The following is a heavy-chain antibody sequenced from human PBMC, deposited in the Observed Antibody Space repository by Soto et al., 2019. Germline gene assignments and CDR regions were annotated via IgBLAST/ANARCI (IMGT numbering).Heavy chain of an antibody. Sequence: ASVKVSCKASGYTFTGYYMHWVRQAPGQGLEWMGWINPNSGGTNYAQKFQGRVTMTRDTSISTAYMELSRLRSDDTAVYYCSRAHWSRRSSAFDSWGQGTMVSVSS. D-gene: IGHD1-1*01. CDR3: SRAHWSRRSSAFDS. CDR1: GYTFTGYY. V-gene: IGHV1-2*02. CDR2: INPNSGGT. J-gene: IGHJ3*02.